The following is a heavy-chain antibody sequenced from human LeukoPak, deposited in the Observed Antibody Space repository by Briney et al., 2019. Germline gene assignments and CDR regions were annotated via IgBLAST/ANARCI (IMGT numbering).Heavy chain of an antibody. CDR3: AREVGGYDSSGYTNYFDY. Sequence: SETLSLTCTVSGGSISSYYWSWIRQPPGKGLEWIGYIYYSGSTTYNPSLKSRVTISVDTSKNQFSLKLSSVTAADTAVYYCAREVGGYDSSGYTNYFDYWGQGTLVTVSS. CDR2: IYYSGST. J-gene: IGHJ4*02. D-gene: IGHD3-22*01. V-gene: IGHV4-59*01. CDR1: GGSISSYY.